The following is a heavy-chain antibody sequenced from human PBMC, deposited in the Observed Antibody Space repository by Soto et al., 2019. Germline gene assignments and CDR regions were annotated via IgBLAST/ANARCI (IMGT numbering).Heavy chain of an antibody. CDR1: GYTFTSYC. J-gene: IGHJ4*02. D-gene: IGHD6-13*01. V-gene: IGHV1-18*01. CDR2: INPYNGNT. Sequence: SVKVSCKASGYTFTSYCISWVRQAPAQGLEWMAWINPYNGNTKYAEKILGRVTVTTDTSTATAYMEVRSLASVVTAVFYRARVGVGLAAPRVWRYWGQGTPVPVSS. CDR3: ARVGVGLAAPRVWRY.